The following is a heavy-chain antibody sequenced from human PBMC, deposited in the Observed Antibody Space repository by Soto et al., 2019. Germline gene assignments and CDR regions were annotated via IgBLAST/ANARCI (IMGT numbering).Heavy chain of an antibody. Sequence: GGSLRLSCAASGFTFSNAWMSWVRQAPGKGLEWVGRIKSKTDGGTTDYAGPVKGRFTISREDSKYTLYLQMNSLKTQDTAVYYCTSGGPYDYIWGSYRSYYYYYMDVWGKGTTVTVSS. D-gene: IGHD3-16*02. CDR1: GFTFSNAW. CDR3: TSGGPYDYIWGSYRSYYYYYMDV. J-gene: IGHJ6*03. CDR2: IKSKTDGGTT. V-gene: IGHV3-15*01.